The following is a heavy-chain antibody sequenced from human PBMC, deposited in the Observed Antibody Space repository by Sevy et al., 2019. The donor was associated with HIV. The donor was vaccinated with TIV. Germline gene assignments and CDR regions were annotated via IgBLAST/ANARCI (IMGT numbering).Heavy chain of an antibody. Sequence: SETLSLTCTVSGGSISSYYWSWIRQPPGKGLEWIGYIYYSGSTNYNPSLKSRVTISVDTSKNQFSLKLSSVTAADTAVYYCARGGRGVTTAFDIWGQGQWSPSPQ. CDR2: IYYSGST. J-gene: IGHJ3*02. V-gene: IGHV4-59*01. CDR1: GGSISSYY. D-gene: IGHD3-10*01. CDR3: ARGGRGVTTAFDI.